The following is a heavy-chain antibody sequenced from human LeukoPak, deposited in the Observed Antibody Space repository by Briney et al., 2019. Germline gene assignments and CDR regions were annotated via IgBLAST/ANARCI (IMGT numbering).Heavy chain of an antibody. J-gene: IGHJ6*03. CDR2: IYHSGST. CDR1: GGSISSSNW. Sequence: PSETLSLTCAVSGGSISSSNWWSWVRQPPGKGLEWIGEIYHSGSTNYNPSLKSRVTISVDKSKNQFSLKLSSVTAADTAVYYCARGISTIFGVVTTYYYYYYMDVWGKGTTVTVSS. CDR3: ARGISTIFGVVTTYYYYYYMDV. D-gene: IGHD3-3*01. V-gene: IGHV4-4*02.